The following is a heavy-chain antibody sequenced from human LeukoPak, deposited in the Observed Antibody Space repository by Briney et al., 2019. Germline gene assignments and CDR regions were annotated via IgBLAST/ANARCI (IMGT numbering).Heavy chain of an antibody. CDR2: IYYSGST. J-gene: IGHJ4*02. D-gene: IGHD3-10*01. Sequence: SETLSLTCTVSGGSISSSSYYWGWIRQPPGKGLEWIGSIYYSGSTYYNPSLKSRVPISRDTSKNQFSLKLSSVTAADTAGYYCAREAEIYYYGSGSYYGFDYWGQGTLVTVSS. CDR3: AREAEIYYYGSGSYYGFDY. V-gene: IGHV4-39*07. CDR1: GGSISSSSYY.